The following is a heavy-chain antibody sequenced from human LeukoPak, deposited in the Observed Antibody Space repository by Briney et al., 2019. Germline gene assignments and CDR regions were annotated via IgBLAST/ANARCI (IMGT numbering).Heavy chain of an antibody. CDR3: ARGLRGSPAFDY. CDR1: GYTFTGYY. CDR2: INPNSGGT. V-gene: IGHV1-2*02. D-gene: IGHD2-2*01. J-gene: IGHJ4*02. Sequence: GASVKVSCKASGYTFTGYYMHWVRQAPGQGLELMGWINPNSGGTNYAQKFQGRVTMTRNTSINTAYMELSRLRSDDTAVYYCARGLRGSPAFDYWGQGTLVTVSS.